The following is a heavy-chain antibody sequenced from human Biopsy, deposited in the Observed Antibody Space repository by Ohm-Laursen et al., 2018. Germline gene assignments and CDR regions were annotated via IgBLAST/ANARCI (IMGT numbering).Heavy chain of an antibody. J-gene: IGHJ6*02. Sequence: SLRLSCTASGFTVSTAYMSWVRQAPGKGLEWVSSITSRTSSTYYADSVKGRVTISRDNANNPVSLQMNNLRVDDTAVYYCARWYGDLFYYYNGMDVWGQGTTVTVSS. CDR2: ITSRTSST. V-gene: IGHV3-11*06. CDR3: ARWYGDLFYYYNGMDV. CDR1: GFTVSTAY. D-gene: IGHD3-10*01.